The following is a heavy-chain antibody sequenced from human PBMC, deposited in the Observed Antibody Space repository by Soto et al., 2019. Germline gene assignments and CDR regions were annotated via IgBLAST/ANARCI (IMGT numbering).Heavy chain of an antibody. CDR1: GYTFTSYD. Sequence: QVQLVQSGAEVKKPGASVKVSCKASGYTFTSYDINWLRQATGQGLEWMGWMNPNSGNTGYAQKFQGRVTMTRNTSLSTAYMELSSLRSEDTAVYYCARERSSGWYVDYWGQGTVVTVSS. V-gene: IGHV1-8*01. D-gene: IGHD6-19*01. CDR2: MNPNSGNT. CDR3: ARERSSGWYVDY. J-gene: IGHJ4*02.